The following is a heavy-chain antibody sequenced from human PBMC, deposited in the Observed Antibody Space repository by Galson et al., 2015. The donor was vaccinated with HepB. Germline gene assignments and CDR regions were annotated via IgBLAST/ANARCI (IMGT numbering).Heavy chain of an antibody. D-gene: IGHD6-13*01. CDR2: ISYDGSNK. Sequence: SLRLSCAASGFTFSSYAMHWVRQAPGKGLEWVAVISYDGSNKYYADSVKGRFTISRDNSKNTLYLQMNSLRAEDTAVYYCAREGSEAAGFDYWGQGTLVTVSS. CDR1: GFTFSSYA. J-gene: IGHJ4*02. V-gene: IGHV3-30*04. CDR3: AREGSEAAGFDY.